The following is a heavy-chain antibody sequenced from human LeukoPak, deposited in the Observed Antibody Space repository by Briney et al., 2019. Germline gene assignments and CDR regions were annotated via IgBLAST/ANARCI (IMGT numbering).Heavy chain of an antibody. V-gene: IGHV3-33*01. CDR3: ARDMRLGESLFPGVDY. CDR2: IWHDGSNK. D-gene: IGHD3-10*01. Sequence: GGSLRLSCAASGFTFSGYGMHWVRQAPGKGLEWVAVIWHDGSNKYYADSVRGRFTISRDNSKNTLYLQMNSLRAEDTAVYYCARDMRLGESLFPGVDYWGQGTLVTVSS. J-gene: IGHJ4*02. CDR1: GFTFSGYG.